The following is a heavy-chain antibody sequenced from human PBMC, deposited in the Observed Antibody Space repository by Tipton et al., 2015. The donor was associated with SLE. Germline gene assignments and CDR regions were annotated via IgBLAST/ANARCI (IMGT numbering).Heavy chain of an antibody. V-gene: IGHV4-38-2*01. D-gene: IGHD5-12*01. CDR3: ARHPPRGGSGYALDN. Sequence: TLSLTCAVSGYSISSGYYWGWIRQPPGKGLEWIGSIYHSGSTNYNPSLKSRVNISVDTSKNQFSLKLSSVTAADTAVYYCARHPPRGGSGYALDNWGQGTLVTVSS. J-gene: IGHJ4*02. CDR2: IYHSGST. CDR1: GYSISSGYY.